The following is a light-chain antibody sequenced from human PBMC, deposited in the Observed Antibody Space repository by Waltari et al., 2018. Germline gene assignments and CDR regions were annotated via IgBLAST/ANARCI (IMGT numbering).Light chain of an antibody. CDR1: QTVSSTY. CDR2: GAS. Sequence: EIVLTQSPGTLSLSSGERATLSCRASQTVSSTYLAWYQQKPGQAPRVLIHGASNRATGIPDRVSGSGSGTDFTLTISRLEPEDFAVYYCQQYGSSPWTVGQGTKVEIK. J-gene: IGKJ1*01. CDR3: QQYGSSPWT. V-gene: IGKV3-20*01.